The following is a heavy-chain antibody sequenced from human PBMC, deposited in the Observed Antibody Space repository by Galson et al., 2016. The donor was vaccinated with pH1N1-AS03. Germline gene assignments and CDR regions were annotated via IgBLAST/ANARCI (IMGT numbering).Heavy chain of an antibody. D-gene: IGHD5-18*01. J-gene: IGHJ4*01. V-gene: IGHV3-15*01. Sequence: SLRLSCAGSGFTFNNTWMSWVRQAPGEGLEWVGRIKSKTDSGTTEYAAPVKGRFTISRDDSRDTLHLQMNSLKTEDSALYYCVTGGNNFGHEYWGQGTLVTVSS. CDR2: IKSKTDSGTT. CDR3: VTGGNNFGHEY. CDR1: GFTFNNTW.